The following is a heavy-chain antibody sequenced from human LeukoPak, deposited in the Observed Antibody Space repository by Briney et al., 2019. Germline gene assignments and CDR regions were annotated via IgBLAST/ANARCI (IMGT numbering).Heavy chain of an antibody. CDR2: INHSGST. CDR1: GGSFSGYY. J-gene: IGHJ4*02. D-gene: IGHD5-24*01. V-gene: IGHV4-34*01. CDR3: ARGGDGPIDY. Sequence: SETLSLTCGVYGGSFSGYYWSWIRQPPGKGLEWIGEINHSGSTNYNPSLKSRVTISVDTSKNQFSLKLSSVTAADTAVYYCARGGDGPIDYWGQGTLVTVSS.